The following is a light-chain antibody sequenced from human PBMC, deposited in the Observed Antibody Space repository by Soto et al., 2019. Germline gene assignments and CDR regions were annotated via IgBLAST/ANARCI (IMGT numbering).Light chain of an antibody. CDR1: SSNIGTNA. CDR3: AAWDDSLNGYV. V-gene: IGLV1-44*01. CDR2: NNN. J-gene: IGLJ1*01. Sequence: QSALTQPPSASGTPGQWVTISCSGGSSNIGTNAVNWYQQLPGTAPKLLIYNNNQRPSGVPDRFSGSKSGTSASLAISGLQSEDEADYYCAAWDDSLNGYVFGTGTKLTVL.